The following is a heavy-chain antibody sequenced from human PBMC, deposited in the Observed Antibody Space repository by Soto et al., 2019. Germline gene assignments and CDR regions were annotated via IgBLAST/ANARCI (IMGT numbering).Heavy chain of an antibody. J-gene: IGHJ4*02. CDR1: GDSYTSYG. Sequence: GTSVKVSCEACGDSYTSYGISWVRQAPGQGLEWMGWISAYNGNTNYAQKLQGRVTMTTDTSTSTAYMELRSLRSDDTAVYYCARAYPSGYERENDYWGQGTLVTVSS. V-gene: IGHV1-18*01. CDR2: ISAYNGNT. D-gene: IGHD5-12*01. CDR3: ARAYPSGYERENDY.